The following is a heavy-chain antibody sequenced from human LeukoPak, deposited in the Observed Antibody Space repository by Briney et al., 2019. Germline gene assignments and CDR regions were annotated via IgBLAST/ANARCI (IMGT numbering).Heavy chain of an antibody. Sequence: PSETLSLTCAVYGGSFSGYYWSWIRQPPGKGLEWTGEINHSGSTNYNPSLKSRVTISVDTSKNQFSLKLSSVTAADTAVYYCARLGYPYYYYMDVWGKGTTVTISS. J-gene: IGHJ6*03. CDR3: ARLGYPYYYYMDV. CDR1: GGSFSGYY. V-gene: IGHV4-34*01. CDR2: INHSGST. D-gene: IGHD5-18*01.